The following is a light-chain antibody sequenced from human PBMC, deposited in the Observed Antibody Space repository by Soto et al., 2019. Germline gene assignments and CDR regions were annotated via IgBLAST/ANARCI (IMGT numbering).Light chain of an antibody. Sequence: ELVITHSPATLSVSTGERATLSCRASQSVSSNLAWYQQKPGQAPRLLIYGASTRATGIPARFSGSGSGTEFTLTISSLQSEDFAVYYCQQYNKWPRTFGQGTKVDIK. V-gene: IGKV3-15*01. J-gene: IGKJ1*01. CDR3: QQYNKWPRT. CDR2: GAS. CDR1: QSVSSN.